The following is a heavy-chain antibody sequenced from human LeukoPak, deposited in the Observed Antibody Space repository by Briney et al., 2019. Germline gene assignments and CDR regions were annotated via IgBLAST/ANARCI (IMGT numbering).Heavy chain of an antibody. CDR2: ISGSGGST. Sequence: GGSLRLSCAASGFTFSSYAMSWVRQAPGKGLEWVSAISGSGGSTYYADSVKGRLTISRDNFKNTLYLQMNSLRAEDTAVYYCAKPRFGSGSFFRGYFFDYWGQGTLVTVSS. CDR1: GFTFSSYA. CDR3: AKPRFGSGSFFRGYFFDY. D-gene: IGHD3-10*01. J-gene: IGHJ4*02. V-gene: IGHV3-23*01.